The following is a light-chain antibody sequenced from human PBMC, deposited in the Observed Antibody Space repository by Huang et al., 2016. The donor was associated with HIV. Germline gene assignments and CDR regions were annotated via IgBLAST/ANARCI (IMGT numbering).Light chain of an antibody. Sequence: AIQMTQSPSSLSASVEDRVTITCRASQGIRNDLGWYQQKPGKAPKLLNYAASSLQSGVPSRFSGSGSGTDFTLTISSLQPEDFATYYCLQDYNYPWTFGQGTKVEIK. CDR2: AAS. CDR3: LQDYNYPWT. CDR1: QGIRND. V-gene: IGKV1-6*01. J-gene: IGKJ1*01.